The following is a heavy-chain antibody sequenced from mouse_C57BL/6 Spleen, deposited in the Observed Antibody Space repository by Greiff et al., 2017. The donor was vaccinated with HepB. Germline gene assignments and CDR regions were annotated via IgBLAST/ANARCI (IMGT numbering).Heavy chain of an antibody. CDR2: ILPGSGNT. J-gene: IGHJ4*01. CDR3: ARRGDRRTMDY. CDR1: GYTFTGYW. V-gene: IGHV1-9*01. D-gene: IGHD3-3*01. Sequence: QVQLKESGAELMKPGASVKLSCKATGYTFTGYWIEWIKQRPGHGLEWIGEILPGSGNTNYNEKFKGKATFTADTSSNTAYMQLSSLTTEDSAIYYCARRGDRRTMDYWGQGTSVTVSS.